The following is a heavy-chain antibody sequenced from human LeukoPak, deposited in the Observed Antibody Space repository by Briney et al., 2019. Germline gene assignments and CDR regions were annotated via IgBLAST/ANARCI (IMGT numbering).Heavy chain of an antibody. J-gene: IGHJ4*02. CDR1: GGSISSSSYY. Sequence: SETLSLTCTVSGGSISSSSYYWGWIRQPPGKGLEWIGYIYYSGSTNYNPSLKSRVTISVDTSKNQFSLKLSSVTAADTAVYYCGRASGPTYYYDSSGYSVFDYGGQGTWVPVP. CDR2: IYYSGST. D-gene: IGHD3-22*01. V-gene: IGHV4-61*05. CDR3: GRASGPTYYYDSSGYSVFDY.